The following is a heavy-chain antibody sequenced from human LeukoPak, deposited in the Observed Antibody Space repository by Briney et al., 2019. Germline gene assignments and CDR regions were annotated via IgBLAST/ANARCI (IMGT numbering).Heavy chain of an antibody. CDR3: ARGGYGDYADY. J-gene: IGHJ4*02. CDR1: GGSFSGYY. Sequence: SVTLSLTCAVYGGSFSGYYWSWIRQPPGKGLEWIGEINHSGSTNYNPSLKSRVTISVDTSKNQFSLKLSSVTAADTAVYYCARGGYGDYADYWGQGTLVTVSS. V-gene: IGHV4-34*01. D-gene: IGHD4-17*01. CDR2: INHSGST.